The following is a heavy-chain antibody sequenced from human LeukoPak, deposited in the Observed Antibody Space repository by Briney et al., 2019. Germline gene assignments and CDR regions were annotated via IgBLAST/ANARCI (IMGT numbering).Heavy chain of an antibody. CDR3: ARGKYSAAFDI. J-gene: IGHJ3*02. D-gene: IGHD5-18*01. CDR2: ISGPGSTI. V-gene: IGHV3-11*04. CDR1: GFTFSDYY. Sequence: GGSLRLSCAASGFTFSDYYMSWFRQAPGKGLEWVSYISGPGSTISYADSVKGRFTISRDNAKNSLYLQVNSLRVEDTAVYYCARGKYSAAFDIWGQGTMVTVSS.